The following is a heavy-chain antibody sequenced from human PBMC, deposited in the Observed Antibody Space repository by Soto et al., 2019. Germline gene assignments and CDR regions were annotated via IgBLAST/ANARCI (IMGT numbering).Heavy chain of an antibody. Sequence: HPGGSLRLSCAASGFTFSSYAMSWVRQAPGKGLEWVSAISGSGGSTYYADSVKGRFTISRDNSKNTLYLQMNSLRAEDTAVYYCAKGRGYGSGSYLNYWGQGTLVTVSS. J-gene: IGHJ4*02. CDR1: GFTFSSYA. D-gene: IGHD3-10*01. V-gene: IGHV3-23*01. CDR2: ISGSGGST. CDR3: AKGRGYGSGSYLNY.